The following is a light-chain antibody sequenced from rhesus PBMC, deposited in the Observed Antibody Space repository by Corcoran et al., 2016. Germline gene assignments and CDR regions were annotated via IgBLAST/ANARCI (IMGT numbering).Light chain of an antibody. CDR3: FSYTTSSTYI. Sequence: QSAPTQPPSVSGSPGQSVTISCTGTSSDIGDYNYVSWYQQHPGKAPNLMIYGVSNRPPGVSDRFSGSKSGNTASLTISGLQAVAEADYYCFSYTTSSTYIVGAGTRLTVL. CDR1: SSDIGDYNY. J-gene: IGLJ1*01. V-gene: IGLV2S7*01. CDR2: GVS.